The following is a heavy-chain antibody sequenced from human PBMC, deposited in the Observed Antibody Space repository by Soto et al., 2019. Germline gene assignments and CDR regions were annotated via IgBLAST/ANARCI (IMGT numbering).Heavy chain of an antibody. CDR2: ISYDGSNK. V-gene: IGHV3-30*18. Sequence: QVQLVESGGGVVQPGRSLRLSCAASGFTFSSYGMHWVRQAPGKGLEWVAVISYDGSNKYYADSVKGRFTISRDNSKNTLYLQMNSLRAEDTAVYYCAKDKGRPYTVTTYGYFDLWGRGTLVSVSS. CDR3: AKDKGRPYTVTTYGYFDL. D-gene: IGHD4-17*01. J-gene: IGHJ2*01. CDR1: GFTFSSYG.